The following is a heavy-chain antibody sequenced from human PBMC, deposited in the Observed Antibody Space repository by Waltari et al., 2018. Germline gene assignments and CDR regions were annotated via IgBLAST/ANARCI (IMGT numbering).Heavy chain of an antibody. CDR3: ARGRRSPGAGGFDY. D-gene: IGHD1-26*01. Sequence: QVQLQQWGAGRLKPSETLSLTCAVYGGSFSGYYWSWIRPPPGKGLEWVGEINHRGSTNDNPSLKSRVTISVDTSKNQVALKLSSVTAADTAVYYCARGRRSPGAGGFDYWGQGTLVTVSS. CDR1: GGSFSGYY. J-gene: IGHJ4*02. CDR2: INHRGST. V-gene: IGHV4-34*01.